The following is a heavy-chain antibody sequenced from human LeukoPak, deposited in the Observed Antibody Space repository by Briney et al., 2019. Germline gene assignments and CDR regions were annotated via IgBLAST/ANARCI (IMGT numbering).Heavy chain of an antibody. V-gene: IGHV4-38-2*01. CDR3: ARGGLRYSLSSWFDP. Sequence: PSETLSLTRAVSGYSISSGYYWGWIRQPPGKGLEWIGSIYFSGSTYYNPSLKSRVTISVDTSKNQFSLKLSSVTAADTAVYYCARGGLRYSLSSWFDPWGQGTLVTVSS. D-gene: IGHD4-17*01. CDR1: GYSISSGYY. CDR2: IYFSGST. J-gene: IGHJ5*02.